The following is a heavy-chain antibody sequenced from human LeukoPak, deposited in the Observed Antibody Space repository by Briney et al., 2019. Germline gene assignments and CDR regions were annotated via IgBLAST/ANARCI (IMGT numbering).Heavy chain of an antibody. J-gene: IGHJ5*02. D-gene: IGHD6-13*01. Sequence: GGSLRLSCAVSGLTFSSSWMDWVRQAPGKGLEWVASINPDGNKKYSVDSVKGRFTISRDNSKNTLYLQMNSLRAEDTAVYYCAREGISSSCARGHWFDPWGQGTLVTVSS. CDR3: AREGISSSCARGHWFDP. V-gene: IGHV3-7*01. CDR2: INPDGNKK. CDR1: GLTFSSSW.